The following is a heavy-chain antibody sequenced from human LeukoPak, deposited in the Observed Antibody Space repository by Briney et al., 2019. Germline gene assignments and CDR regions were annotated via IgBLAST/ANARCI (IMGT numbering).Heavy chain of an antibody. CDR1: GFTLINFW. D-gene: IGHD2-2*01. CDR3: ARGRFCSTTSCWFDY. CDR2: INQDSSDR. V-gene: IGHV3-7*01. J-gene: IGHJ4*02. Sequence: GGSLRLSCTASGFTLINFWMSWVRQAPGKGLEWVANINQDSSDRHYVGSMKGRATISRDNARNSLYLQMNSLRVEDTAAYYCARGRFCSTTSCWFDYWGQGTLVTVSS.